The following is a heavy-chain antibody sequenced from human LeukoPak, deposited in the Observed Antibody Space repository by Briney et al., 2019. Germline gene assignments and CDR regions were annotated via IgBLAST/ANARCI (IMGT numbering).Heavy chain of an antibody. J-gene: IGHJ4*02. Sequence: ASVKVSCKASGFTFTSYAINWVRQAPGQGLEWMGWININTANPTYAQGFTGRFVFSLDTSVSTAYLQISSLKAEDTAVYYCARGYGYSGFDYWGQGTLVTVSS. D-gene: IGHD5-18*01. CDR1: GFTFTSYA. V-gene: IGHV7-4-1*02. CDR3: ARGYGYSGFDY. CDR2: ININTANP.